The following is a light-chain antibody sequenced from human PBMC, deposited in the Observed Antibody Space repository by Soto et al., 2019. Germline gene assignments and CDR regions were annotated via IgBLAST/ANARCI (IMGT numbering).Light chain of an antibody. CDR1: QSVSSTY. Sequence: EIVLAQSPGTLSLSPGERATLSCRASQSVSSTYLAWYQQKPGQAPRLLIYGASSRATDIPDRFSGSGSGTDFSLTISRLEPEDFAVYYCQQYSSSHRTFGQGTKVEIK. CDR3: QQYSSSHRT. CDR2: GAS. V-gene: IGKV3-20*01. J-gene: IGKJ1*01.